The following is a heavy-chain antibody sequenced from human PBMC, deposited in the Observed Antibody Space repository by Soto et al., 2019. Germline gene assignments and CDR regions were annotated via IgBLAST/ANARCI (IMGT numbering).Heavy chain of an antibody. Sequence: QVQLQQWGAGLLKPSETLSLTCAVYGGSFSGYYWSWIRQPPGKGLEWIGEINHSGSTNYNPSLKSRVTISVHTSKNQFSLKLSSVTAADTAVYYCARGRHYYGSGSYYFDYWGQGTLVTVSS. D-gene: IGHD3-10*01. CDR3: ARGRHYYGSGSYYFDY. J-gene: IGHJ4*02. CDR1: GGSFSGYY. CDR2: INHSGST. V-gene: IGHV4-34*01.